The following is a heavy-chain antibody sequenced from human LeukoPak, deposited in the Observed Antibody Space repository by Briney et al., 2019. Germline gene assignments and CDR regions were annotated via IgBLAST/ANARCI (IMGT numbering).Heavy chain of an antibody. Sequence: GESLKISCKGAGYSFTSYWIGWVRQMPGKGLEWMGIIYPGDSDTTYSPSFQGQVTISADKTISTAYLQWSSLKASDTAMYYCARNTYYYDSSGYYSDYWGQGTLVTVSS. J-gene: IGHJ4*02. CDR1: GYSFTSYW. V-gene: IGHV5-51*01. D-gene: IGHD3-22*01. CDR3: ARNTYYYDSSGYYSDY. CDR2: IYPGDSDT.